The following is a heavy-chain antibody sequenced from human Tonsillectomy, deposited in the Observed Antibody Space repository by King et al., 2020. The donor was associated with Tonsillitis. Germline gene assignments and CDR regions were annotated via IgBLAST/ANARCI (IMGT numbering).Heavy chain of an antibody. J-gene: IGHJ4*02. V-gene: IGHV3-23*04. CDR2: ISGSGGIT. D-gene: IGHD3-22*01. CDR1: GFTFSSYA. Sequence: VQLVESGGGLVQPGGSLRLSCAASGFTFSSYAMNWVRQTPGKGLEWVSAISGSGGITYYADSVKGRFTISRDNSKNTLYLQMNSLRADDTAVYYCAKDYYDSSGYHFDYWGQGTLVTVSS. CDR3: AKDYYDSSGYHFDY.